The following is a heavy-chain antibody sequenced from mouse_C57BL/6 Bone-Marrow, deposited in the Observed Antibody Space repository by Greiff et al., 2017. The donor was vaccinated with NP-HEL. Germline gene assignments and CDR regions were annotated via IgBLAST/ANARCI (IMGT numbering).Heavy chain of an antibody. J-gene: IGHJ2*01. CDR2: IYPRSGNT. CDR3: ARTPYYYSSGYADY. V-gene: IGHV1-81*01. Sequence: QVQLKESGAELARPGASVKLSCKASGYTFTSYGISWVKQRTGQGLEWIGEIYPRSGNTYYNEQFKGKATLTADKSSSTAYMELRRLTSEDSAVYVCARTPYYYSSGYADYWGQGTTLTVSS. CDR1: GYTFTSYG. D-gene: IGHD1-1*01.